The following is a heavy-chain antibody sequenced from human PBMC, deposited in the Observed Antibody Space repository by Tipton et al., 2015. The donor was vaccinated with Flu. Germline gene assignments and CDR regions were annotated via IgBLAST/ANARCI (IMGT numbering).Heavy chain of an antibody. CDR1: GDSIGSDYY. D-gene: IGHD4-11*01. Sequence: TLSLTCSVSGDSIGSDYYWGWIRQPPGKGLEWLGNIHHSGITYYNSSLKSRATISVDKSNNQFSLRLVSVTATDTAVYYRARRDYSNYVSEPKNWFDPWGQGILVTVSS. V-gene: IGHV4-38-2*01. CDR2: IHHSGIT. J-gene: IGHJ5*02. CDR3: ARRDYSNYVSEPKNWFDP.